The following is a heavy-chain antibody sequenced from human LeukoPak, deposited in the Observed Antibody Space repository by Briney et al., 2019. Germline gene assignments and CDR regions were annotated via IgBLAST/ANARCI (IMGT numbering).Heavy chain of an antibody. Sequence: SLRLSCAASGFTFSSYEMNWVRQAPGKGLEWVSYISSSGSTIYYADSVKGRFTISRDNAKNSLYLQMNSLRAEDTAVYYCARGYYDSSGYYPHAYFDYWGQGTLVTVSS. D-gene: IGHD3-22*01. V-gene: IGHV3-48*03. J-gene: IGHJ4*02. CDR3: ARGYYDSSGYYPHAYFDY. CDR1: GFTFSSYE. CDR2: ISSSGSTI.